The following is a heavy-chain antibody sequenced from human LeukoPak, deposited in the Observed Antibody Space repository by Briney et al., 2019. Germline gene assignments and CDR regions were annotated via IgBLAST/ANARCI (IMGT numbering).Heavy chain of an antibody. CDR1: GFTFSSYW. D-gene: IGHD3-22*01. CDR2: INSDGSTT. CDR3: ARGQAYYYDSSGDY. Sequence: GGSLRLSCAASGFTFSSYWMRWVRQAPGKGLVWVSRINSDGSTTTYADSVEGRFTISRDNAKNTLYLQMNSLRAEDTAVYYCARGQAYYYDSSGDYWGQGTLVTVSS. J-gene: IGHJ4*02. V-gene: IGHV3-74*01.